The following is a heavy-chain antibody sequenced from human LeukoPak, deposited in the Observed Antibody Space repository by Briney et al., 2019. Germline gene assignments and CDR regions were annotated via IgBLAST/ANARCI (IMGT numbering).Heavy chain of an antibody. V-gene: IGHV4-30-4*08. CDR3: AREERTTGLVRFDP. J-gene: IGHJ5*02. D-gene: IGHD4-11*01. CDR1: GGSISSGDYY. Sequence: SSETLSLTCTVSGGSISSGDYYWSWIRQPPGKGLEWIGYIYYSGSTYYNPSLKSRVTISVDTSKNQFSLKLSSVTAADTAMYYCAREERTTGLVRFDPWGQRTLATVSS. CDR2: IYYSGST.